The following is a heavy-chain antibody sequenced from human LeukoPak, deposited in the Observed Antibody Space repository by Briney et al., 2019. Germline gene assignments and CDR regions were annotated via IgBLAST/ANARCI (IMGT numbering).Heavy chain of an antibody. CDR3: AGGRYSSWFDY. Sequence: SETLSLTCTVSGGSISSSSYYWGWIRQPPGKGLEWIGSIYYSGSTYYNPSLKSRVTISVDTSKNQFSLKLSSVTAADTAVYYCAGGRYSSWFDYWGQGTLVTVSS. D-gene: IGHD6-13*01. V-gene: IGHV4-39*07. CDR2: IYYSGST. J-gene: IGHJ4*02. CDR1: GGSISSSSYY.